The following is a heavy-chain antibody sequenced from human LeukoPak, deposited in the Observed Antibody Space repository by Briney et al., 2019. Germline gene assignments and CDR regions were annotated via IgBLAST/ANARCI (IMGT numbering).Heavy chain of an antibody. CDR1: GGSFSGYY. D-gene: IGHD2-21*02. CDR2: INHSGST. CDR3: AREGDVVVTVLTYFDY. V-gene: IGHV4-34*01. Sequence: SETLSLTCAVYGGSFSGYYWSWIRQPPGKGLEWIGEINHSGSTYYNPSLKSRVTISVDTSKNQFSLKLSSVTAADTAVYYCAREGDVVVTVLTYFDYWGQGTLVTVSS. J-gene: IGHJ4*02.